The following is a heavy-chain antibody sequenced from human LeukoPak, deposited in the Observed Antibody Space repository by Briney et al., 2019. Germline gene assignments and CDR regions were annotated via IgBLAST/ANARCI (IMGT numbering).Heavy chain of an antibody. CDR2: MNEDGSRK. CDR3: ARTVAGHPHDYFDS. J-gene: IGHJ4*02. V-gene: IGHV3-7*01. Sequence: GGSLRLYCAASGFTFSDYWMSWVRQAPGKGPERVAHMNEDGSRKYFVDSVRGRFSISRDNTENSLYLHMSSLRVEDTAVYYCARTVAGHPHDYFDSWGQGTLVTVSS. CDR1: GFTFSDYW. D-gene: IGHD6-19*01.